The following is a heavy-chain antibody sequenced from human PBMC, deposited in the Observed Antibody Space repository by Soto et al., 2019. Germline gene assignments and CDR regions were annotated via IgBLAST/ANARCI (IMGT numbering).Heavy chain of an antibody. Sequence: SETLSLTCTVSGDSITSSSFYWGWIRQPPGKGLEWIGHIFHTGATYQNPTLKSRLRMSVDTSKNQFSLNLSSVTATDTAVYYRARRRIVPTTNFDYWGQGTLVTVSS. J-gene: IGHJ4*02. CDR1: GDSITSSSFY. V-gene: IGHV4-39*01. D-gene: IGHD1-26*01. CDR2: IFHTGAT. CDR3: ARRRIVPTTNFDY.